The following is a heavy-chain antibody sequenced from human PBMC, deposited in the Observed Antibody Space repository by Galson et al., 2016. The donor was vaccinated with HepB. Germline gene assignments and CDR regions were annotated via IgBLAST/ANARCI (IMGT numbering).Heavy chain of an antibody. CDR2: NLKVGTA. D-gene: IGHD6-13*01. V-gene: IGHV4-4*08. J-gene: IGHJ4*02. CDR1: GGSIEGYY. CDR3: TRGESGVIAAL. Sequence: ETLSLTCSVSGGSIEGYYWSWVRQSPGKGLEWIGENLKVGTAFYNPSLKSRVTISSDMSKNMLSLRLTSVTAADTAVYYCTRGESGVIAALWGQGTLVTVSS.